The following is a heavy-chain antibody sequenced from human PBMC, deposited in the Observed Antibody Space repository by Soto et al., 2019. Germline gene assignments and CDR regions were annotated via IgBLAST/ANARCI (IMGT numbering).Heavy chain of an antibody. V-gene: IGHV4-34*01. Sequence: SETLSLTCAVYGGSFSGYYWSWIRQPPGKGLEWIGEINHSGSTNYNPSLKSRVTISVDTSKNQFSLKLSSVTAADTAVYYCVVQFNHRGRGYWGQGTLVTVSS. D-gene: IGHD3-16*01. CDR1: GGSFSGYY. CDR3: VVQFNHRGRGY. CDR2: INHSGST. J-gene: IGHJ4*02.